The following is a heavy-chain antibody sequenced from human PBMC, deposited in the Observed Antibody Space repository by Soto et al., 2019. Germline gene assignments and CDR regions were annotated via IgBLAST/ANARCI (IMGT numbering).Heavy chain of an antibody. D-gene: IGHD2-15*01. Sequence: QVQLVQSGAEVKKPGASVKVSCKASGYTFTSYGISWVRQAPGQGLEWMGWTSPYNGNTNYAQKLQGRVTMTTDTSTSTAYMELRSLRSDDTAVYYCARDAHFRWSVVVANWFDPWGQGTLVTVSS. CDR3: ARDAHFRWSVVVANWFDP. CDR1: GYTFTSYG. CDR2: TSPYNGNT. V-gene: IGHV1-18*01. J-gene: IGHJ5*02.